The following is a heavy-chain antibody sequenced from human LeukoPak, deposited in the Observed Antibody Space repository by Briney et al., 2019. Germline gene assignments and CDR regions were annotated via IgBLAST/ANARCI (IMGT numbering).Heavy chain of an antibody. V-gene: IGHV3-48*04. CDR3: ASRSDY. CDR2: ISSSSSTI. J-gene: IGHJ4*02. CDR1: GFSFSTYS. Sequence: GGSLSLSCAASGFSFSTYSMNWVRQAPGKGLEWVSYISSSSSTIYYADSVKGRFTISRDNAKNSLYLQMNSLRAEDTAVYYCASRSDYWGQGTLVTVSS.